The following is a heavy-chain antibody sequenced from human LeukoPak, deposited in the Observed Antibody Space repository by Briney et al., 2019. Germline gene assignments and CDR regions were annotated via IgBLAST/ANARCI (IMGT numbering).Heavy chain of an antibody. V-gene: IGHV3-72*01. J-gene: IGHJ6*02. D-gene: IGHD3-10*02. CDR1: GFTFSDRD. CDR3: ALCSYYYYGLDV. CDR2: SRNKAKSHTT. Sequence: VGSLRLSCAASGFTFSDRDMDWVRQAPGKGLEGFRRSRNKAKSHTTEYAASVKGRFTISRDNSNNSVWLQMNSLKTEDTAVYYCALCSYYYYGLDVWGQGTTVTVSS.